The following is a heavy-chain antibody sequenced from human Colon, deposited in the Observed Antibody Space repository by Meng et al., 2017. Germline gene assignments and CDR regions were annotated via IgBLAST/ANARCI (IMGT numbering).Heavy chain of an antibody. CDR3: ARFYGSGTFEVHDY. J-gene: IGHJ4*02. V-gene: IGHV4-61*01. CDR2: IHYSGSR. Sequence: VQVQESGPGLVRPSETLSLTCIVSGGYFRSASYYWSWLRQPPGKGLEWIGLIHYSGSRNYNPSLKSRVTMSVDTSKNQVSLRLTSVTAADTAVYYCARFYGSGTFEVHDYWGQGTLVTVSS. CDR1: GGYFRSASYY. D-gene: IGHD3-10*01.